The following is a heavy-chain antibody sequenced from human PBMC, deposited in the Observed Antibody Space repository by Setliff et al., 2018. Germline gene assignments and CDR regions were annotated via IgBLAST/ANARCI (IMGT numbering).Heavy chain of an antibody. J-gene: IGHJ6*03. D-gene: IGHD5-18*01. V-gene: IGHV1-69*05. Sequence: SVKVSCKASGGSFSSYGITWVRQAHGQGLEWMGGTIPMFGTTNYAQKFQGRVTIITDESTSTAYMELSSLRSEDTAVYFCAREGVDTRSSTDYRYYMDVWGKGTTVTVSS. CDR2: TIPMFGTT. CDR3: AREGVDTRSSTDYRYYMDV. CDR1: GGSFSSYG.